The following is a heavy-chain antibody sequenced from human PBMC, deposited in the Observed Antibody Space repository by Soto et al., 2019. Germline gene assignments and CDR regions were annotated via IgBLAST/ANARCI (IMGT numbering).Heavy chain of an antibody. CDR1: GGTFSSYA. CDR3: ARLRKEWSPEKYSYGAGGTFFDY. V-gene: IGHV1-69*13. D-gene: IGHD5-18*01. Sequence: SVKVSCKASGGTFSSYAISWVRQAPGQGLEWMGGIIPIFGTANYAQKFQGRVTITVDESTSTAYMELSSLRSEDTAVYYCARLRKEWSPEKYSYGAGGTFFDYWGQGTLVTVSS. CDR2: IIPIFGTA. J-gene: IGHJ4*02.